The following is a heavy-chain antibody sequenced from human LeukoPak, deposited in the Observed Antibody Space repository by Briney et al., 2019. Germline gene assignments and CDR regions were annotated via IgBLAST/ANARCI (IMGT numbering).Heavy chain of an antibody. D-gene: IGHD6-13*01. CDR2: ISGSGGST. CDR1: GFTFSSYA. Sequence: GGSLRLSCAASGFTFSSYAMSWVRQAPGKGLEWVSAISGSGGSTYYADSVKGRFTISRDNSKNTLYLQMNSLRAEDTALYYCAKGPGYSSYYFDYWGQGTLVTVSS. CDR3: AKGPGYSSYYFDY. J-gene: IGHJ4*02. V-gene: IGHV3-23*01.